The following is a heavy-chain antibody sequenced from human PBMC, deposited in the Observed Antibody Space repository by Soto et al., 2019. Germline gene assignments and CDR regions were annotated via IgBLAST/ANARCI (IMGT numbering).Heavy chain of an antibody. D-gene: IGHD3-22*01. J-gene: IGHJ4*02. V-gene: IGHV4-31*03. CDR2: IYYSGST. Sequence: PSETLSLICTVSGGSISSGGYYWSWIRQHPGKGLEWIGYIYYSGSTYYNPSLKSRVTISVDTSKNQFSLKLSSVTAADTAVYYCARDYYDSSGYYYPDYWGQGTLVTVSS. CDR3: ARDYYDSSGYYYPDY. CDR1: GGSISSGGYY.